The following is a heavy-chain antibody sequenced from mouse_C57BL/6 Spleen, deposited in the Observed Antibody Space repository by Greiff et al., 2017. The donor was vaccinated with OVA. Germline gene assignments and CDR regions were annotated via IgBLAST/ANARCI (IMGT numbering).Heavy chain of an antibody. CDR1: GYTFTSYW. CDR3: ATLDSSGLDY. V-gene: IGHV1-69*01. J-gene: IGHJ2*01. Sequence: QVQLQQPGAELVMPGASVKLSCKASGYTFTSYWMHWVKQRPGQGLEWIGEIDPSDSYTNYNQKFKGKSTLTVDKSSSTAYMQLSSLTSEDSAVYYCATLDSSGLDYWGQGTTLTVSS. CDR2: IDPSDSYT. D-gene: IGHD3-2*02.